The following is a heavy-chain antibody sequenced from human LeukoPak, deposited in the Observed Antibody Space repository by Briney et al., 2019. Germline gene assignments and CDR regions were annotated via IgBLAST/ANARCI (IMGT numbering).Heavy chain of an antibody. D-gene: IGHD6-6*01. Sequence: SETLSLTCTVSGGSISSSNSSWGWIRQSPGKGLEWIGTIYYSGITYYNPSLKSRVTISVDTSKNQFSLRLSSVTAADTAVYCCARHESSSTPGYFYGMDVWGQGTTVTVSS. CDR1: GGSISSSNSS. CDR2: IYYSGIT. CDR3: ARHESSSTPGYFYGMDV. V-gene: IGHV4-39*01. J-gene: IGHJ6*02.